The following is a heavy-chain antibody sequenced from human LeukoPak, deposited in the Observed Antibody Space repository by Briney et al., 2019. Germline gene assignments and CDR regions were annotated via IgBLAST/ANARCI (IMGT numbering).Heavy chain of an antibody. CDR3: ATYSSGWYEGGY. D-gene: IGHD6-19*01. V-gene: IGHV1-46*01. Sequence: ASVKVSCKASGYTFTSYYMHWVRQAPGQGLEWMGIINPSGGSTSYAQKFQGRVTMTRDTSTSTVYMELSSLRSEDTAVYYCATYSSGWYEGGYWGQGTLVTVSS. CDR2: INPSGGST. CDR1: GYTFTSYY. J-gene: IGHJ4*02.